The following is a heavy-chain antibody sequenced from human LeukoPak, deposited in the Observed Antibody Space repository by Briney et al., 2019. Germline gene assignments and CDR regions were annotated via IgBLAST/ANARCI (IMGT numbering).Heavy chain of an antibody. Sequence: GGSLRLSCAASGFTFSSYAMNWVRQAPGKGLEWVSGISGSGGGTYYADSVKGRFTISRDNSKNTMCLQVNSLRAEDTAVYYCARGGDSSGWYYYYYMDVWGKGTTVTVSS. CDR2: ISGSGGGT. CDR3: ARGGDSSGWYYYYYMDV. V-gene: IGHV3-23*01. D-gene: IGHD6-19*01. J-gene: IGHJ6*03. CDR1: GFTFSSYA.